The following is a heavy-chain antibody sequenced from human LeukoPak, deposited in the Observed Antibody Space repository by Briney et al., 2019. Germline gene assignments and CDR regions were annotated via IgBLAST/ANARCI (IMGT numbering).Heavy chain of an antibody. Sequence: GGSLRLSCAASGFTFSSYSMNWVRQAPGKGLEWVSSISSSSSYIYYADSVKGRFTISRDNAKNSLYLQMNSLRAEDTAVYYCAKDPGVARSGYHLWGQGTLVTVSS. D-gene: IGHD3-22*01. J-gene: IGHJ1*01. CDR1: GFTFSSYS. CDR3: AKDPGVARSGYHL. CDR2: ISSSSSYI. V-gene: IGHV3-21*01.